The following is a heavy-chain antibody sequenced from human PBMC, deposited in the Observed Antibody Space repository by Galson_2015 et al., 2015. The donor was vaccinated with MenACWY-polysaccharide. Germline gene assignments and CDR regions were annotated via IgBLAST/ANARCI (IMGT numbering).Heavy chain of an antibody. D-gene: IGHD4-17*01. CDR3: AGIPATETSYGWFDP. Sequence: TLSLTCAVSGASISSGSHYWSWFRQYPGTNLEWIAYIYYNGRSNYNPSLRSRVSISMDMSKNQFSLNLGSVTAADTAVYFCAGIPATETSYGWFDPWGQGTLVTVSS. J-gene: IGHJ5*02. CDR1: GASISSGSHY. V-gene: IGHV4-31*11. CDR2: IYYNGRS.